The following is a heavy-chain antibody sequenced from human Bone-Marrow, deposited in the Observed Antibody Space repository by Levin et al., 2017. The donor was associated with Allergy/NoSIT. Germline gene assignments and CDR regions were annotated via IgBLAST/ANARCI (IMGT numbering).Heavy chain of an antibody. CDR2: IYYSGST. D-gene: IGHD2-2*01. CDR3: ARDLGCSSTSCYEVRWFDP. Sequence: SETLSLTCTVSGGSVSSGSYYWSWIRQPPGKGLEWIGYIYYSGSTNYNPSLKSRVTISVDTSKNQFSLKLSSVTAADTAVYYCARDLGCSSTSCYEVRWFDPWGQGTLVTVSS. V-gene: IGHV4-61*01. CDR1: GGSVSSGSYY. J-gene: IGHJ5*02.